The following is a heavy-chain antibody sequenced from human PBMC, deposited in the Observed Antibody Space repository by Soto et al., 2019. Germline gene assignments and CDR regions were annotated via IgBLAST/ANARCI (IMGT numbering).Heavy chain of an antibody. CDR1: GFTFSTYA. CDR3: ARPAVAFYYYGMDV. Sequence: GGSLRLSCAASGFTFSTYAMQWVRQPPGKGLDWVALISYEGADKDYADSVQGRFTISRDNSKNTLYLEMNGLRPEDTAVYYCARPAVAFYYYGMDVWGQVTTVTVSS. J-gene: IGHJ6*02. CDR2: ISYEGADK. D-gene: IGHD6-19*01. V-gene: IGHV3-30*04.